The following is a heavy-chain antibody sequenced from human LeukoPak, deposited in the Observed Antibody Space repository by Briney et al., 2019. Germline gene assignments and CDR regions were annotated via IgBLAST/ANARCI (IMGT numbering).Heavy chain of an antibody. J-gene: IGHJ4*02. D-gene: IGHD4-17*01. V-gene: IGHV3-48*02. CDR2: ISSSSSTI. CDR3: ARDQSSYGAPEGIFDY. CDR1: GFTFGSYS. Sequence: GGSLRLSCAASGFTFGSYSMNWVRQAPGKGLEWVSYISSSSSTIYYADSVKGRFTISRDNAKNSLYLQMNSLRDEDTAVYYCARDQSSYGAPEGIFDYWGQGTLVTVSS.